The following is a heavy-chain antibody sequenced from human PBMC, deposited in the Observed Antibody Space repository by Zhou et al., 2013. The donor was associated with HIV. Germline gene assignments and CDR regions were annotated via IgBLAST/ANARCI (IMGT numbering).Heavy chain of an antibody. CDR1: GDTFTYFG. J-gene: IGHJ6*03. CDR2: IIPIFGTP. Sequence: QVQLVQSGAEVKKPGSSVKVSCEASGDTFTYFGISWVRQAPGQGLEWMGGIIPIFGTPNYTQKFQGRVTITTDESRSTAFMDLSSLRSEDTAVYYCARVRGHGDLDYYYMDLWGNGTTVTVSS. V-gene: IGHV1-69*05. CDR3: ARVRGHGDLDYYYMDL. D-gene: IGHD4-17*01.